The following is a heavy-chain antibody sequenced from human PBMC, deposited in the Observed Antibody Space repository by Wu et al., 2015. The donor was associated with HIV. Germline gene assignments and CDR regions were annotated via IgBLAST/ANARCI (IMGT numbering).Heavy chain of an antibody. CDR1: GYTFTDYY. J-gene: IGHJ4*02. CDR2: INPNTDAT. Sequence: QVQLVQSGAEVKKPGASVKVSCMTSGYTFTDYYLHWVRQAPGQGLEWMGWINPNTDATLYAQNFQGRVTITTDTSISTLYMELNSLKSDDTAVYFCARVHYDYGDYGLPTYWGQGTLVTVSS. V-gene: IGHV1-2*02. CDR3: ARVHYDYGDYGLPTY. D-gene: IGHD4-17*01.